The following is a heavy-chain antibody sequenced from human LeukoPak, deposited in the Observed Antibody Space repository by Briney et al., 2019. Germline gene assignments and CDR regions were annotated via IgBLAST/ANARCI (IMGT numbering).Heavy chain of an antibody. CDR1: GYFISSGYY. D-gene: IGHD2-15*01. CDR3: ARDRSSCSGGSCTEVLDY. CDR2: IYHSGST. V-gene: IGHV4-38-2*02. J-gene: IGHJ4*02. Sequence: SETLSLTCTVSGYFISSGYYWGWIRPPPGKGLEWMGSIYHSGSTYYNPSLKSRVTISVDTSKNQFSLKLSSVTAADTAVYYCARDRSSCSGGSCTEVLDYWGQGTLVTVSS.